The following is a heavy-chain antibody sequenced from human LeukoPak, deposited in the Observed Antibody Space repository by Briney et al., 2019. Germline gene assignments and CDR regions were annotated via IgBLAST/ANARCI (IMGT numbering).Heavy chain of an antibody. CDR1: GFTFNSYA. CDR2: LSGSGTST. D-gene: IGHD5-18*01. J-gene: IGHJ3*02. CDR3: ARDPGYTYGYGPHDSFDI. V-gene: IGHV3-23*01. Sequence: PGGSLRLSCAASGFTFNSYAMTWVRQAPGKGLEWVSALSGSGTSTYYADSVKGRFTISRDNSKNTLYLQMNSLRAEDTAVYYCARDPGYTYGYGPHDSFDIWGQGTMVTVSS.